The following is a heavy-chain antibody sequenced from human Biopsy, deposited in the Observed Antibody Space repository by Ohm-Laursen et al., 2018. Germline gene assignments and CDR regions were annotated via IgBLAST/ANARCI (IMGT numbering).Heavy chain of an antibody. D-gene: IGHD2-15*01. J-gene: IGHJ4*02. V-gene: IGHV4-59*08. Sequence: SDILSLTCTVSGDSINSSYWSWIRQAPGKGLEWIGFISNSGNTNYNPSLKSRVTISADTSKNQFSLKLGSVTVADTAVFYCARRGSGGRSFDYWGQGSLVTVSS. CDR2: ISNSGNT. CDR3: ARRGSGGRSFDY. CDR1: GDSINSSY.